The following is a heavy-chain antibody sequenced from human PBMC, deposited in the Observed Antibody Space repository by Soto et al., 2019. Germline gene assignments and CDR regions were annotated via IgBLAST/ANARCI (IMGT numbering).Heavy chain of an antibody. D-gene: IGHD1-26*01. Sequence: QVQLQESGPGLVKPSETLSLTCSVSGGSIGSYYWSWIRQPPGKGLEWIGYIYYSGSTNYNPSLNRHFAISVWPPKNHSSLQLGSVPAADTAVYHCAGGGWSQIDYWGQGTLVTVSS. CDR1: GGSIGSYY. V-gene: IGHV4-59*08. CDR2: IYYSGST. J-gene: IGHJ4*02. CDR3: AGGGWSQIDY.